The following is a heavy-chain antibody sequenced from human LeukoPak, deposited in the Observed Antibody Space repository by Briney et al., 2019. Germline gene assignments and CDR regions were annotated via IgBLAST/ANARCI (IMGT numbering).Heavy chain of an antibody. CDR1: DTSINTYY. J-gene: IGHJ4*02. CDR2: IYTTGTT. Sequence: SETLSLTCTVSDTSINTYYWSWIRQPAGKGLEWIGHIYTTGTTNYNPSLKSRVTMSIDMSKNQFSLNLRSVTAADTAVYYCARRAAAGTRGFDYWGQGTLVTVSS. V-gene: IGHV4-4*07. CDR3: ARRAAAGTRGFDY. D-gene: IGHD6-13*01.